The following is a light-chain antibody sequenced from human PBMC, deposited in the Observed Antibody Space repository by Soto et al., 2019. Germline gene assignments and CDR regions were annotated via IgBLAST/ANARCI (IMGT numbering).Light chain of an antibody. Sequence: QSVLTQPASVSGSPGQSITISCTGTSSDVGFYNYVSWYQQQHPGKAPKLMIYEVDNRPSGVSIRFSGSKSGNTASLTISGLRAEDEADYFCTSPTPGSLYVFGTGTKVTVL. CDR2: EVD. CDR3: TSPTPGSLYV. CDR1: SSDVGFYNY. J-gene: IGLJ1*01. V-gene: IGLV2-14*01.